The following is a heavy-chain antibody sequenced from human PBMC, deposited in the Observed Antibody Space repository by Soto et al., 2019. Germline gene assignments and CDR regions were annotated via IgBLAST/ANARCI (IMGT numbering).Heavy chain of an antibody. V-gene: IGHV4-31*03. CDR1: GGSISSGGYY. CDR3: ARDRSSSSSVLDY. Sequence: QVQLQESGPGLVKPSQTLSLTCTVSGGSISSGGYYWSWIRQHPGKGLEWIGYIYYSGSTYYNPSFEGRVTISVDTSKNQFSLKLSSVTAADTAVYYCARDRSSSSSVLDYWGQGTLVTVSS. J-gene: IGHJ4*02. CDR2: IYYSGST. D-gene: IGHD6-6*01.